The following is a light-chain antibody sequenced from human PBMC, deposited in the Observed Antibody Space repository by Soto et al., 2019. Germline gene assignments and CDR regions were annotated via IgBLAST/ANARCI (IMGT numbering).Light chain of an antibody. Sequence: EIVMTQSPATLSVSPGGRATLSCRASQNLSSNLAWYQQKPGQAHRLLIYGASTRATGIPTGFSGSGSGTEFTLTIRSLQSEDFAVYYCKQYNYWPRTFGPGTRLEIK. CDR1: QNLSSN. J-gene: IGKJ5*01. CDR3: KQYNYWPRT. CDR2: GAS. V-gene: IGKV3-15*01.